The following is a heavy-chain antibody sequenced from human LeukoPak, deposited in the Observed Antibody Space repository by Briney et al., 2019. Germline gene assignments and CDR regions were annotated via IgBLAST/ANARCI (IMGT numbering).Heavy chain of an antibody. CDR2: MNPNSGNT. Sequence: ASVKVSCKASGYTFTSYDINWVRQATGQGLEWMGWMNPNSGNTGYAQKFQGRVTMTRNTSISTAYMELSSLRSEDTAVYYCARDSLIVATSDNWFDPWGQGTLVTVSS. CDR1: GYTFTSYD. D-gene: IGHD5-12*01. J-gene: IGHJ5*02. V-gene: IGHV1-8*01. CDR3: ARDSLIVATSDNWFDP.